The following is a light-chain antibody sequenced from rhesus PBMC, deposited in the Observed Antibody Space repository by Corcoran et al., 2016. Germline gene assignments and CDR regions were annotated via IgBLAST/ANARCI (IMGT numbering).Light chain of an antibody. CDR2: GAS. J-gene: IGKJ1*01. CDR3: LQSSNWPWT. CDR1: QSVSSY. V-gene: IGKV3-24*04. Sequence: EIVMTQSPATLALSPGERATLSCRASQSVSSYLAWYQQTPGQAPRLLIYGASSRATGIPDRFSGSGSGTEFTLTISSLEPEDVGVYFCLQSSNWPWTFGQGTKVEIK.